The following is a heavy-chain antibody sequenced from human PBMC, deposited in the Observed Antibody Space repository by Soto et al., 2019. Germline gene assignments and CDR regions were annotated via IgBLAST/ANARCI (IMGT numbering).Heavy chain of an antibody. D-gene: IGHD3-9*01. CDR3: ARHYDILTGYYIPYYFDY. Sequence: QVQLQESGPGLVKPSETLSLTCTVSGGSISSYYWSWIRQPPGKGLEWIGYIYYSGSTNYNPSLKRRVTISVDTPKNQFSLKLRSVTAADTAVYYCARHYDILTGYYIPYYFDYWGQGTLVTVSS. J-gene: IGHJ4*02. CDR1: GGSISSYY. V-gene: IGHV4-59*08. CDR2: IYYSGST.